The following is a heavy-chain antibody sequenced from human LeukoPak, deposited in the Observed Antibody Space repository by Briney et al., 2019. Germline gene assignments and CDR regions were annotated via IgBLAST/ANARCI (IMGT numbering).Heavy chain of an antibody. V-gene: IGHV5-51*01. J-gene: IGHJ4*02. Sequence: GESLKISRKGSGYSFTSYWIGLVRQMSGKGLELMGIIYPGGSDTRYSPSFQGQVTISADKSISTAYLQWSSLKASDTAMYYCARRYGSGNFDYWGQGTLVTVSS. CDR2: IYPGGSDT. D-gene: IGHD3-10*01. CDR3: ARRYGSGNFDY. CDR1: GYSFTSYW.